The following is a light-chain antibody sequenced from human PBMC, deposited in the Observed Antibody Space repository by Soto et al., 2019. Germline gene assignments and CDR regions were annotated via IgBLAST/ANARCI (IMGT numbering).Light chain of an antibody. J-gene: IGLJ2*01. V-gene: IGLV3-21*04. CDR3: QVWDLISDLPA. CDR1: NIGNKR. Sequence: SSELTQPPSVSLAPGKTATITCGGGNIGNKRVHWYQVKPGQAPVMVISYDSDRPSGIPERISGSNSGNTATLTISRVEAGDEADYYCQVWDLISDLPAFGGGTKVTVL. CDR2: YDS.